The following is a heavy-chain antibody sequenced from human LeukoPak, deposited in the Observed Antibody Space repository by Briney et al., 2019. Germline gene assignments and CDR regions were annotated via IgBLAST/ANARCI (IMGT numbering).Heavy chain of an antibody. V-gene: IGHV4-34*01. J-gene: IGHJ4*02. CDR2: INHSGST. CDR3: ARRRAVAGTLGY. D-gene: IGHD6-19*01. Sequence: PSETLSLTCAVYGGSFSGYYWSWIRQPPGKGLEWIGEINHSGSTNYNPSLKSRVTISVDTSKNQFSLKLSSVTAADTAVYYCARRRAVAGTLGYWGQGTLVTVSS. CDR1: GGSFSGYY.